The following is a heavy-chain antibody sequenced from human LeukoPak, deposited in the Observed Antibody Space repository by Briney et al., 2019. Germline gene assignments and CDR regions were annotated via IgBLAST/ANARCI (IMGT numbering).Heavy chain of an antibody. J-gene: IGHJ4*02. Sequence: GGSLRLSCAASGFSFTTYWMGWVRQAPGKGLEWVANINQDESSQYYVDAVRGRFTISRDNAKNSLYLEMDSLRAEDTAVYYCATYRKAVFYGSDSHLLYYWGQGTLVTVSS. D-gene: IGHD3-10*01. CDR1: GFSFTTYW. CDR2: INQDESSQ. V-gene: IGHV3-7*03. CDR3: ATYRKAVFYGSDSHLLYY.